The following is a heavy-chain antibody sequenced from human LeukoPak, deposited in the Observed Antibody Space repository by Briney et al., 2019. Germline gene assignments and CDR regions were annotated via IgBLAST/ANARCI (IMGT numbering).Heavy chain of an antibody. CDR2: ISSSSSYI. V-gene: IGHV3-21*01. J-gene: IGHJ4*02. Sequence: GGSLRLSCAASGFTFSSYGMNWVRQAPGKGLEWVSSISSSSSYIYYVDSVKGRFTISRDNAKNSLYLQMNSLRAEDTAVYYCARDSEEYSSSSGLVDYWGQGTLVTVSS. CDR3: ARDSEEYSSSSGLVDY. CDR1: GFTFSSYG. D-gene: IGHD6-6*01.